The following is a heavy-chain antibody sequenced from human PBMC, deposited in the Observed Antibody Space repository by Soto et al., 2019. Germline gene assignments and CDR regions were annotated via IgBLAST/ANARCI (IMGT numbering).Heavy chain of an antibody. Sequence: PGGSLRLSCAASGFTFGSYAMSWVRQAPGKGLEWVSAIIGSGHDTYYADSVQGRFTISRDNSRNTLHLQMDILTVEDTALYYCVNDYCSGVGCHPAIFVSWGQGTLVTVSS. D-gene: IGHD2-15*01. CDR3: VNDYCSGVGCHPAIFVS. CDR2: IIGSGHDT. J-gene: IGHJ4*02. V-gene: IGHV3-23*01. CDR1: GFTFGSYA.